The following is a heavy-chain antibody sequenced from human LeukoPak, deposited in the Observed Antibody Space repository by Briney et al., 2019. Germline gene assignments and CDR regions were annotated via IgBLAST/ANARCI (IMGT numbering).Heavy chain of an antibody. CDR1: GYTFTSYY. D-gene: IGHD3/OR15-3a*01. CDR2: ISAYNGNT. J-gene: IGHJ4*02. Sequence: ASVKVSCKASGYTFTSYYMHWVRQAPGQGLEWMGWISAYNGNTNYAQKLQGRVTMTTDTSTSTAYMELRSLRSDDPAVYYCAREPNVDKGFDYWGQGTLVTVSS. CDR3: AREPNVDKGFDY. V-gene: IGHV1-18*04.